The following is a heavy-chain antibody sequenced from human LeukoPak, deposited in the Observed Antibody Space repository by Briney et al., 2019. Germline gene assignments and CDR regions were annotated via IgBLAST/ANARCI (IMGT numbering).Heavy chain of an antibody. CDR2: ISAYNGHT. D-gene: IGHD3-22*01. V-gene: IGHV1-18*01. J-gene: IGHJ5*02. Sequence: AAVKVSCKASGYTFTSYGITWVRPAPGQGRWWMGWISAYNGHTNYAQKLQGRVTMTTDTSTNTGYMELRSLRSDDTAVYYCATFYDSSGYYWFDPWGQGTLVTVSS. CDR1: GYTFTSYG. CDR3: ATFYDSSGYYWFDP.